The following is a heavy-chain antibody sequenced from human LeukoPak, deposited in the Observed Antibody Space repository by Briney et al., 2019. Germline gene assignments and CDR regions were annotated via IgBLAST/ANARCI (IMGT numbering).Heavy chain of an antibody. V-gene: IGHV4-61*10. CDR3: ARGGRAVKLDY. Sequence: SETLSLTCTVSGGSISSGSYYWSWIRQPAGKGLEWIGYIYYSGSTNYNPSLKSRVTISVDTSKNQFSLKLSSVTAADTAVYYCARGGRAVKLDYWGQGTLVTVSS. D-gene: IGHD4-11*01. J-gene: IGHJ4*02. CDR2: IYYSGST. CDR1: GGSISSGSYY.